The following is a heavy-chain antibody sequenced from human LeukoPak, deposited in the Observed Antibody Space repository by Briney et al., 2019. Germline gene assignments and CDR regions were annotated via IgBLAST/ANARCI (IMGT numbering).Heavy chain of an antibody. Sequence: SETLSLTCTVSGYSISSGYYWGRIRQPPGKGLEWIGSIYHSGSTYYNPSLKSRVTISVDTSKNQFSLKLSSVTAADTAVYYCASLNSSGYYRSVWGQGTLVTVSS. J-gene: IGHJ4*02. CDR3: ASLNSSGYYRSV. V-gene: IGHV4-38-2*02. CDR1: GYSISSGYY. CDR2: IYHSGST. D-gene: IGHD3-22*01.